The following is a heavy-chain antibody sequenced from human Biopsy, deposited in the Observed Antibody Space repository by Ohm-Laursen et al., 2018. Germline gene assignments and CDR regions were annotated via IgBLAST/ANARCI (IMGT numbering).Heavy chain of an antibody. D-gene: IGHD5-18*01. CDR1: GHTFTTYY. Sequence: ASVKVSCKASGHTFTTYYIHWVRQAPGQGLQWMGIINPTGDHTIYAQRFQGRVTLTRDTSTSTVYLELRSLRSEDTAVYYCARDSAYIYGEDPYHYYGVDIWGQGTTVTVSS. CDR3: ARDSAYIYGEDPYHYYGVDI. V-gene: IGHV1-46*01. J-gene: IGHJ6*02. CDR2: INPTGDHT.